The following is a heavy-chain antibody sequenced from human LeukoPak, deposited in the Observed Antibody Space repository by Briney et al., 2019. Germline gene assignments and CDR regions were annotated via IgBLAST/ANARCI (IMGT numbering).Heavy chain of an antibody. Sequence: GGSLRLSCAASGFTFSSYAMSWVRQAPGKGLEWVSAISGSGGSTYYAASVKGRFTISRDNSKNTLYLQMNSLRAEDTAVYYCAKLHTVQLRLWFGELLSYFQHWGQGTLVTVSS. CDR3: AKLHTVQLRLWFGELLSYFQH. J-gene: IGHJ1*01. D-gene: IGHD3-10*01. CDR2: ISGSGGST. V-gene: IGHV3-23*01. CDR1: GFTFSSYA.